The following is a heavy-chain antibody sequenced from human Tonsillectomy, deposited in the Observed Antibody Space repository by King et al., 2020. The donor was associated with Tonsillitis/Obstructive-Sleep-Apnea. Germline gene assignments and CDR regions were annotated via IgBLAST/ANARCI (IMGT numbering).Heavy chain of an antibody. D-gene: IGHD2-15*01. CDR2: ISGDGGTT. J-gene: IGHJ3*02. Sequence: VQLVESGGGLIQPGGSLRLSCAASAFTFSTYAMDWVRQAPGKGLEWVSAISGDGGTTYYADSVKGRFTISRDNSKNTLYLQMNSLRAEDTAVYFCARDLIVAVSGASSDTFDIWGRGTTVTVSS. CDR3: ARDLIVAVSGASSDTFDI. V-gene: IGHV3-23*04. CDR1: AFTFSTYA.